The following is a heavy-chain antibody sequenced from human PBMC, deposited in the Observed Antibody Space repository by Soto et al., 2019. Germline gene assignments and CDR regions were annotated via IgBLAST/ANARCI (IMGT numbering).Heavy chain of an antibody. CDR2: FYYSGST. V-gene: IGHV4-39*01. CDR1: GGSISSSSYY. D-gene: IGHD3-3*01. CDR3: ARAHFGVVISYNWFDP. Sequence: SETLSLTCTVSGGSISSSSYYWGWIRQPPGKGLEWIGSFYYSGSTYYNPSRKSRVTISVDTSKNQFSLKLSSVTAADTAVYYCARAHFGVVISYNWFDPWGQGTLVTVSS. J-gene: IGHJ5*02.